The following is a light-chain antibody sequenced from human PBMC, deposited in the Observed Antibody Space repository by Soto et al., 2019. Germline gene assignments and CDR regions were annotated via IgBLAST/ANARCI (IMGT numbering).Light chain of an antibody. Sequence: QSALTQPASVSGSPGPSITISCTGTSSDGGGYNYVSWYPHQSCKAPTLMIHEVSNRPSADSNRFSGSKSGNTASLTISWLQAEDEAEYYCSSYTSSRAYVVGIGTKVTV. CDR3: SSYTSSRAYV. J-gene: IGLJ1*01. CDR1: SSDGGGYNY. V-gene: IGLV2-14*01. CDR2: EVS.